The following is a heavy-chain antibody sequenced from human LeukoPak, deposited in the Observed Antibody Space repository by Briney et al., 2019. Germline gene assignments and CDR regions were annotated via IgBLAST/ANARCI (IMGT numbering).Heavy chain of an antibody. D-gene: IGHD2-15*01. CDR2: IYYTGST. V-gene: IGHV4-39*01. CDR1: GGSISSSSFY. Sequence: NPSEPLSLTCIVSGGSISSSSFYWGWIRQPPGKGLEWFGTIYYTGSTYYDPSLRSRLAISIDTSKNHFSLELSSVSGADTAVYYCARQVVGRNWFDPWGQGTLVIVSS. J-gene: IGHJ5*02. CDR3: ARQVVGRNWFDP.